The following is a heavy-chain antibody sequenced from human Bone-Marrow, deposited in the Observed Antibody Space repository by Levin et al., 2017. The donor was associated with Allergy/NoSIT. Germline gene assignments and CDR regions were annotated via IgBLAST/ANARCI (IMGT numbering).Heavy chain of an antibody. CDR1: RFLFSSFA. Sequence: PGGSLRLSCAASRFLFSSFAMHWVRQAPGKGLEWVAVISYDGSNKYYADSVKGRFTISRDNSKNTLYLQMNSLRAEDTAVYYCARGGYSTGWLDYWGQGTLVTVSS. CDR2: ISYDGSNK. J-gene: IGHJ4*02. V-gene: IGHV3-30-3*01. D-gene: IGHD6-19*01. CDR3: ARGGYSTGWLDY.